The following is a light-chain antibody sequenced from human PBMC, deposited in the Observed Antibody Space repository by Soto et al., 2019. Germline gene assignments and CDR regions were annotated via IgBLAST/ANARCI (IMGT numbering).Light chain of an antibody. J-gene: IGLJ1*01. CDR2: GNS. Sequence: QSVLTQPPSVSGAPGLRFTSPSTGRSSTFGAHYDVHWYQQLPGTAPKLLIYGNSNRPSGVPDRFSGSKSGTSASLAITGLQAEDEADYYCQSYDNSLSVYVFGTGTKVTVL. V-gene: IGLV1-40*01. CDR3: QSYDNSLSVYV. CDR1: SSTFGAHYD.